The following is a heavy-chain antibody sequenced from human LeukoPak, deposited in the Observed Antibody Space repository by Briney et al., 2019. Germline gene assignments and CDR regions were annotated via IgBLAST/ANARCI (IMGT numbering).Heavy chain of an antibody. D-gene: IGHD6-13*01. CDR1: GITFSSYN. CDR2: ISSTSRSYI. CDR3: ARDLFFDSAAGTS. Sequence: GSLRLSCAASGITFSSYNMNWVRQAPGKGLEWVSSISSTSRSYIYYADSVKGRFTISRDNAKNSLYLQMNSLRAENTAVYYCARDLFFDSAAGTSWGQGTLVTVSS. V-gene: IGHV3-21*01. J-gene: IGHJ4*02.